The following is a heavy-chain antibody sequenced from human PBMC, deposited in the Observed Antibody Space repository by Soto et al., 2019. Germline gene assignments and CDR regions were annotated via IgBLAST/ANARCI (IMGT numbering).Heavy chain of an antibody. CDR2: ISFDGGDK. CDR1: GFTFSNYG. CDR3: AKDSGRGSADYFFDY. V-gene: IGHV3-30*18. D-gene: IGHD3-10*01. Sequence: QVQLVESGGGVVQPGRSLRLSCAASGFTFSNYGMHWVRRDPGKGLEWVAVISFDGGDKKSADSVKGRFTISRDNSKNKLYQQMNSLRAEDTAVYYCAKDSGRGSADYFFDYWGRGTLVTVSS. J-gene: IGHJ4*02.